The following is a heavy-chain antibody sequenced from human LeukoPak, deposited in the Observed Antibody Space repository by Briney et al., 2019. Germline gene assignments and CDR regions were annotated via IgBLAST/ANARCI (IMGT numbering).Heavy chain of an antibody. CDR1: GYSFTTYR. V-gene: IGHV5-51*01. J-gene: IGHJ3*02. Sequence: GESLKISCTASGYSFTTYRIGWVRQMPGKGLEWMGIIYPGDSDTRYSPSFQGQVTISADKSISTAYLQWSSLKASDTAIYHCARWVTADRGKKDAFDIWGQGTMVTVSS. CDR2: IYPGDSDT. D-gene: IGHD2-21*02. CDR3: ARWVTADRGKKDAFDI.